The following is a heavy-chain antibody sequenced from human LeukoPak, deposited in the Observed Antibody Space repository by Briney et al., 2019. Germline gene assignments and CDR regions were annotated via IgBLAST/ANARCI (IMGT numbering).Heavy chain of an antibody. Sequence: ASVKVSCKASGYTFTGYYMHWVRQAPGQGLEWMGWINPNSGGTNYAQKFQGRVTMTRDTSISTAYMELSRLRSDYTAVYYCARDVVYYYDSSGYSGGFDYWGQGTLVTVSS. CDR1: GYTFTGYY. CDR2: INPNSGGT. J-gene: IGHJ4*02. V-gene: IGHV1-2*02. CDR3: ARDVVYYYDSSGYSGGFDY. D-gene: IGHD3-22*01.